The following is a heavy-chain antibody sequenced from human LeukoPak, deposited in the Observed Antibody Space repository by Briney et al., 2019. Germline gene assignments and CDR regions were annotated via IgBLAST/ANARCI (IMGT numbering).Heavy chain of an antibody. CDR1: GFTFSSYA. Sequence: GGSLRLSCAASGFTFSSYAMHWVRQAPGKGLEWVAVISYDGSNKYYADSVKGRFTISRDNSKNTLFLQVDSLRPEDTAVYYCARDRGYYGPRTGGAFDIWGQGTMVTVSS. CDR3: ARDRGYYGPRTGGAFDI. J-gene: IGHJ3*02. V-gene: IGHV3-30-3*01. D-gene: IGHD3-10*01. CDR2: ISYDGSNK.